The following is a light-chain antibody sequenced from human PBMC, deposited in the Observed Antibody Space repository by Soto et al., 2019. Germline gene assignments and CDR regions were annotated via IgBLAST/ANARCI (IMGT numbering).Light chain of an antibody. CDR3: QQRSNWPPGLT. Sequence: DIVMTQSPDSLAVSLGERATINCKSSQSVLYSSNNKNYLAWYQQKPGQPPKLLIYWASTRESGVPDRFSGSGSGTDFTLTISSLEPEDFAVYYCQQRSNWPPGLTFGGGTKVDIK. CDR2: WAS. V-gene: IGKV4-1*01. CDR1: QSVLYSSNNKNY. J-gene: IGKJ4*01.